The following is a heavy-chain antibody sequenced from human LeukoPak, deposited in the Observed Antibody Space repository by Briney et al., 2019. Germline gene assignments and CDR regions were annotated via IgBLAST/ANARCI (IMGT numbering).Heavy chain of an antibody. V-gene: IGHV3-48*01. J-gene: IGHJ4*02. CDR3: VKDHNYAFDH. Sequence: GGSLRLSCAASGFTFSSYSMNWVRQAPGKGPEWVSYFNNVDKTIQYADSVKGRFTISSDNAKNSLYLQMNSLRAEDTAVYFCVKDHNYAFDHWGQGTLVTVSS. D-gene: IGHD5-18*01. CDR2: FNNVDKTI. CDR1: GFTFSSYS.